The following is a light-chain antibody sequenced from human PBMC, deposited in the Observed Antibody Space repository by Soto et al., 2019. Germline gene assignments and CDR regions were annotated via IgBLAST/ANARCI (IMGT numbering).Light chain of an antibody. Sequence: DIQMTQSPSSLSAYVGDRVTITCRASQSISTYLNWYQQKPGKAPKLVIYAASDLQTGVPSRFSGTGSGTDFTLTISSLQPEDFATYYCQQSYSTPFTFGPGTKVDVK. CDR3: QQSYSTPFT. CDR2: AAS. V-gene: IGKV1-39*01. CDR1: QSISTY. J-gene: IGKJ3*01.